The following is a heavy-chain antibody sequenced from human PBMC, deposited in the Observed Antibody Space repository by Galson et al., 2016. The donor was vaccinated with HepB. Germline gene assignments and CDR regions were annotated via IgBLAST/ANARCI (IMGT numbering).Heavy chain of an antibody. CDR1: GFTFDDYA. D-gene: IGHD4-17*01. CDR3: AKSDVGDYGDLWDY. Sequence: SLRLSCATSGFTFDDYAMHWVRQAPGRGLEWVSGISSSSRSIGYADSVKGRFSISRDNDRNSLYLQMNSLSADDTAFYYCAKSDVGDYGDLWDYWGRGTLVTVSS. J-gene: IGHJ4*01. V-gene: IGHV3-9*01. CDR2: ISSSSRSI.